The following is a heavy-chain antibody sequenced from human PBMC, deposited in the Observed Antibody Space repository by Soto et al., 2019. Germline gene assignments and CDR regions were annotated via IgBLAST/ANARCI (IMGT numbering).Heavy chain of an antibody. CDR3: ARGRGYRSGLDP. CDR2: ISYSGTT. Sequence: QVQLQESGPGLVKPSQTLSLTCTVSGDSISSANNYWSWIRQPPGEGLEWIGFISYSGTTSYSPSFKSPLALALDTSKNQFSLSLTSVTAADTAVYYCARGRGYRSGLDPWGQGTLVTVSS. J-gene: IGHJ5*02. D-gene: IGHD3-10*01. CDR1: GDSISSANNY. V-gene: IGHV4-30-4*01.